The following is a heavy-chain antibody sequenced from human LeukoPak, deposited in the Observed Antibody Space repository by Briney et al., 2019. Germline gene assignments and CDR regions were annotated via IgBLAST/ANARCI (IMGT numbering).Heavy chain of an antibody. CDR3: ARAPSEIGGYYPEYFRH. J-gene: IGHJ1*01. CDR1: GFTFSTYW. Sequence: GGSLRLSCAASGFTFSTYWMHWVRQAPGKGLVWVSRIKSDGSTNYADSVRGRFTISRGNAKNTVSLQMNSLRPEDTGVYYCARAPSEIGGYYPEYFRHWGQGTLVTVSS. D-gene: IGHD3-22*01. CDR2: IKSDGST. V-gene: IGHV3-74*01.